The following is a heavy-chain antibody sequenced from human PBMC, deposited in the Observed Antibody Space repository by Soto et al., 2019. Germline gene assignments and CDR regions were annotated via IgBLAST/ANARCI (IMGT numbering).Heavy chain of an antibody. CDR3: ARDGGSIAARRYYYGMDV. CDR2: INPNSGGT. D-gene: IGHD6-6*01. J-gene: IGHJ6*02. Sequence: ASVKVSCKASGYTFTGHYMHWVRQAPGQGLEWMGWINPNSGGTNYAQKFQGWVTMTRDTSISTAYMELSRLRSDDTAVYYCARDGGSIAARRYYYGMDVWGQGTTVTVSS. CDR1: GYTFTGHY. V-gene: IGHV1-2*04.